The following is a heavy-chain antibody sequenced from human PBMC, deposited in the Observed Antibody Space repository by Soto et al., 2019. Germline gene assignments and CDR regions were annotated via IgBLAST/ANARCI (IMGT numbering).Heavy chain of an antibody. Sequence: QVQLVESGGGVGQPGRSLRLSCAASGFTFSSYGMHWVRQAPGKGLEWVAVISYDGSNKYYADSVKGRFTISRDNSKNTLYLQMSSLRAEDTAVYYCAKGGTTTTVNIIDYWGQGTLVTVSS. CDR1: GFTFSSYG. V-gene: IGHV3-30*18. CDR2: ISYDGSNK. CDR3: AKGGTTTTVNIIDY. D-gene: IGHD4-17*01. J-gene: IGHJ4*02.